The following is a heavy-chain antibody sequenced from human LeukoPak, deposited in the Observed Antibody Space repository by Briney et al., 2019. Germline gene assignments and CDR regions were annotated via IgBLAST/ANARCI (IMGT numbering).Heavy chain of an antibody. CDR3: AKDGSSGIAATADAFDI. Sequence: GGSLRLSCAASGFTFSTYAMSWVRQAPGKGLEWVSAISGGATSYYADSVEGRFTISRDNSKNTLYLQMNSLRAEDTAIYYCAKDGSSGIAATADAFDIWGQGTMVTVSS. CDR1: GFTFSTYA. CDR2: ISGGATS. J-gene: IGHJ3*02. D-gene: IGHD6-13*01. V-gene: IGHV3-23*01.